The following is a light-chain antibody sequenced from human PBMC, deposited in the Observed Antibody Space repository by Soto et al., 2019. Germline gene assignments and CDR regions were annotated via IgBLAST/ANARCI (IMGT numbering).Light chain of an antibody. J-gene: IGKJ1*01. CDR3: QQYNSYS. V-gene: IGKV1-5*01. CDR2: HAS. Sequence: DIHRSHSPSSLSASVLYRVTITCRSIQSISNWLSFYQQKPGTAPKLLIYHASSLESGVPSRFSGSGSGTEITLTISSLQPDDFATYYCQQYNSYSFGQGTKVDI. CDR1: QSISNW.